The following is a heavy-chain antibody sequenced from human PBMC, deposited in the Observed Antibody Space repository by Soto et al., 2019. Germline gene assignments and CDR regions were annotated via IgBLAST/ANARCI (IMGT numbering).Heavy chain of an antibody. CDR3: TRDASRDSSARGWFDP. CDR2: ISSNSAYI. J-gene: IGHJ5*02. CDR1: GFKFRSFT. V-gene: IGHV3-21*01. Sequence: PWGSLRVSCAAYGFKFRSFTMNLVGQAPGKGLEWVSTISSNSAYIYYTDALRGRFTIARDNAKNSLHLQMNSLRAEDTSVYYCTRDASRDSSARGWFDPWGPGTLVTVSS. D-gene: IGHD6-13*01.